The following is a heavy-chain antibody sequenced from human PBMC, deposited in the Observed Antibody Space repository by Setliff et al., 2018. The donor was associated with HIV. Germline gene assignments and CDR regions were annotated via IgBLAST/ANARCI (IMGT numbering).Heavy chain of an antibody. V-gene: IGHV4-4*07. CDR3: ARSRHCGSDCYFDL. CDR1: GGSISTYY. D-gene: IGHD2-21*02. CDR2: FSSSGST. J-gene: IGHJ4*02. Sequence: SETLSLTCTVSGGSISTYYWSWIRQPPGKGLEWIGRFSSSGSTNYNSSLESRVTMSVDTSKNQFYLNLRSVTATDTAIYSCARSRHCGSDCYFDLSGQGTLVTVSS.